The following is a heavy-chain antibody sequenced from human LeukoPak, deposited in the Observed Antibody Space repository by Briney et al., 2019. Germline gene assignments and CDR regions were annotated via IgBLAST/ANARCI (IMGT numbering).Heavy chain of an antibody. CDR3: ASGVGGYCSSTSCYSGAFDI. D-gene: IGHD2-2*03. CDR2: ISYDGSNK. J-gene: IGHJ3*02. Sequence: GGSLRLSCAASGFTFSSYAMHWVRQAPGKGLEWVAVISYDGSNKYYADSVKGRFTISRDNSKNTLYLQMNSLRAEDTAVYYCASGVGGYCSSTSCYSGAFDIWGQGTMVTVSS. CDR1: GFTFSSYA. V-gene: IGHV3-30-3*01.